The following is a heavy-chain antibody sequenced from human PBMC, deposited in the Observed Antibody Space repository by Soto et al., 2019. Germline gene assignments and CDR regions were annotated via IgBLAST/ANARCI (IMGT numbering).Heavy chain of an antibody. CDR3: ARSLVYCSSTSCSNYYGMDV. CDR1: GGTFSSYA. CDR2: IIPIFGTA. D-gene: IGHD2-2*01. V-gene: IGHV1-69*01. J-gene: IGHJ6*02. Sequence: QVQLVQSGVEVKKPGSSVKVSCKASGGTFSSYAISWVRQAPGQGLEWMGGIIPIFGTANYAQKFQGRVTITADESTSTAYMELSSLRSEDTAVYYCARSLVYCSSTSCSNYYGMDVWGQGTTVTVSS.